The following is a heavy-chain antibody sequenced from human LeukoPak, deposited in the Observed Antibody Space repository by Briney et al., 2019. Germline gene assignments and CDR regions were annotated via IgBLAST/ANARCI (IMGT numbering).Heavy chain of an antibody. CDR2: IYTSGST. V-gene: IGHV4-61*02. J-gene: IGHJ4*02. CDR1: GGSISSGTYY. D-gene: IGHD5-18*01. CDR3: ASQYSYGVFDY. Sequence: SETLSLTCTVSGGSISSGTYYWNWIRQPAGKGLEWIGRIYTSGSTNYNASLKSRVTMSVDTSKNQFSLKLSSVTAADTAVYYCASQYSYGVFDYWGQGTLVTVSS.